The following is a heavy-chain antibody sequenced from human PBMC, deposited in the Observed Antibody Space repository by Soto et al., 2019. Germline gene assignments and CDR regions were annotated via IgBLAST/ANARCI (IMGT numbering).Heavy chain of an antibody. CDR1: EFSISNVW. Sequence: GGSLRLSCAAAEFSISNVWMTWVRQAPGKGLEWVSAISGSGGTTYYADSVKGRFTFSRDNSKNTLYLQMNSLRAEDTAVYYCAKTANGWFSAFDIWGQGTMVTVSS. J-gene: IGHJ3*02. V-gene: IGHV3-23*01. D-gene: IGHD6-19*01. CDR3: AKTANGWFSAFDI. CDR2: ISGSGGTT.